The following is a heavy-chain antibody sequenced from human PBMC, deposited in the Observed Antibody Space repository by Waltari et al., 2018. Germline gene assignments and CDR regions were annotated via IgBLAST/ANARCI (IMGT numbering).Heavy chain of an antibody. J-gene: IGHJ5*02. Sequence: QVQLVQSGAAVKKLGASVKVSFKASGSTFTSYAMHWVRQATRQRLTSIDWINAGNGNTKYSQTFQGRVTITRDTSARTAYMELGSLRSEDTAVYYCARDLEGDWFDPWGQGTLVTVSS. D-gene: IGHD1-1*01. CDR1: GSTFTSYA. V-gene: IGHV1-3*01. CDR3: ARDLEGDWFDP. CDR2: INAGNGNT.